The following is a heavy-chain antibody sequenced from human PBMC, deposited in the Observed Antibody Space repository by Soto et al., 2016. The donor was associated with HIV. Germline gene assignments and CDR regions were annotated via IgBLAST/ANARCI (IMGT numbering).Heavy chain of an antibody. D-gene: IGHD5-18*01. J-gene: IGHJ2*01. CDR1: GFTFSSYD. CDR2: IGTAGDT. Sequence: EVQLVESGGGLVQPGGSLRLSCAASGFTFSSYDMHWVRQATGKGLEWVSAIGTAGDTYYPGSVKGRFTISRENAKNSLYLQMNSLRAGDTAVYYCARGSAADTAGVHFDLVGPGTLVTVSS. V-gene: IGHV3-13*04. CDR3: ARGSAADTAGVHFDL.